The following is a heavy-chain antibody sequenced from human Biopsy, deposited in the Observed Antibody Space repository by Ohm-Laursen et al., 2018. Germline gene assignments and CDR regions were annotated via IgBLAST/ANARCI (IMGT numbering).Heavy chain of an antibody. CDR2: FAPENGKT. Sequence: ASVKVSCNVSGYTLTDLSMHWVRQAPGKGFEWMGGFAPENGKTIYAQKFQGRVTMTEDTSTDTAYMELSNLRSEDTAVYYCAGDINNWNVNYWGQGTLVIVSS. J-gene: IGHJ4*02. CDR1: GYTLTDLS. V-gene: IGHV1-24*01. CDR3: AGDINNWNVNY. D-gene: IGHD1-20*01.